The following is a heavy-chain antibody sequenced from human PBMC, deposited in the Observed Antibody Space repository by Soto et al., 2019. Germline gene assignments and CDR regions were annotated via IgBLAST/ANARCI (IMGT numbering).Heavy chain of an antibody. Sequence: GGLLRLWCAAAWGPIVNYGIHRVRQAPGKGLEWVAVICNDGSNKYYADSVKGRFTISRDNSKNTVYLQMNSLRDEDTAVYYCARAAYSDIGYFDTWGQGTLVTVSS. D-gene: IGHD3-22*01. V-gene: IGHV3-33*08. CDR2: ICNDGSNK. CDR1: WGPIVNYG. CDR3: ARAAYSDIGYFDT. J-gene: IGHJ4*02.